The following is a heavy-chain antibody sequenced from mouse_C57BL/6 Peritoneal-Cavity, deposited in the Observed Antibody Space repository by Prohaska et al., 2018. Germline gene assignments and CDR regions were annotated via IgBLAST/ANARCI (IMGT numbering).Heavy chain of an antibody. CDR3: ARGDYYGSSYNWYFDV. J-gene: IGHJ1*03. D-gene: IGHD1-1*01. CDR2: IHPNSGST. CDR1: GYTFTSYW. Sequence: QVQLQQPGAELVKPGASVKLSCKASGYTFTSYWMHWVKQRPRQGLEWIGMIHPNSGSTNYNEKFKSKATLTVDKSSSTADMQLSSLTSEDFAVYYCARGDYYGSSYNWYFDVWGTGTTVTVSS. V-gene: IGHV1-64*01.